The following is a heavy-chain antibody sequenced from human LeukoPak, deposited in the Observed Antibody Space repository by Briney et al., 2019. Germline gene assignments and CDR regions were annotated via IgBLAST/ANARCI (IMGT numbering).Heavy chain of an antibody. CDR2: ISGSGGNT. Sequence: GGSLRLSCAASGFTFSSYAMSWVRQAPGKGLEWVSAISGSGGNTYYADSVKGRITISRDNSKNTLYLQMNSLRAEDTAVYYCARSGTYCSSTSCYMDYYYMDVWGKGTTVTVSS. CDR1: GFTFSSYA. V-gene: IGHV3-23*01. D-gene: IGHD2-2*02. CDR3: ARSGTYCSSTSCYMDYYYMDV. J-gene: IGHJ6*03.